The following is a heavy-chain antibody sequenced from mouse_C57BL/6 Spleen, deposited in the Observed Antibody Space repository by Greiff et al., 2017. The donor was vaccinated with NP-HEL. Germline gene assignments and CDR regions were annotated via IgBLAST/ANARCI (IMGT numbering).Heavy chain of an antibody. CDR3: ASTTVVDDY. CDR2: IYPGDGDT. CDR1: GYAFSSSW. D-gene: IGHD1-1*01. V-gene: IGHV1-82*01. J-gene: IGHJ2*01. Sequence: VQLQQSGPELVKPGASVKISCKASGYAFSSSWMNWVKQRPGQGLEWIGRIYPGDGDTNYNGKFKGKATLTADKSSSPAYMPLSRLASEDSAVDCCASTTVVDDYWGQGTTLTVSS.